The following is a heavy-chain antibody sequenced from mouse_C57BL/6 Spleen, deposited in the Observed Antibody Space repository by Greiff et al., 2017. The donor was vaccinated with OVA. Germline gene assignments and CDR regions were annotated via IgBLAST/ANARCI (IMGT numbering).Heavy chain of an antibody. V-gene: IGHV5-17*01. D-gene: IGHD2-3*01. CDR2: ISSGSSTI. Sequence: EVQLVESGGGLVKPGGSLKLSCAASGFTFSDYGMHWVRQAPEKGLEWVAYISSGSSTIYYADTVKGRFTISRDNAKNTLFLQMTSLRSEDTAMYYCARRTVIMMGFDYWGQGTTLTVSS. J-gene: IGHJ2*01. CDR1: GFTFSDYG. CDR3: ARRTVIMMGFDY.